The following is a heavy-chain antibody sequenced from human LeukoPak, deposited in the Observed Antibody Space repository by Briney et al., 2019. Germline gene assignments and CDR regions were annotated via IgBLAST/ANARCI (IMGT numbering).Heavy chain of an antibody. V-gene: IGHV4-34*01. Sequence: SETLSLTCAVYGGSFRGYYWSWIRQPPGKGLEWIGEINHSGSTNYNPSLKSRVTISVDTSKNQFSLKLSSVTAADTAVYYCARRSQLEYYDFWSGYLFDIWGQGTMVTVSS. CDR3: ARRSQLEYYDFWSGYLFDI. CDR2: INHSGST. CDR1: GGSFRGYY. D-gene: IGHD3-3*01. J-gene: IGHJ3*02.